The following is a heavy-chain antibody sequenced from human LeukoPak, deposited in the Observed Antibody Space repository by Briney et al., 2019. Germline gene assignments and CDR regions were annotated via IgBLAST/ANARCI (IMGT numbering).Heavy chain of an antibody. CDR3: ARQATIDFFDY. D-gene: IGHD5-24*01. V-gene: IGHV5-51*01. CDR1: GYTFTSDW. Sequence: GESLKISCKGPGYTFTSDWISWVRQMPGKDLEWMGIIYPVDSVTRYSPSFHGQVTPSVATSLSTAYLQRGTLKAPHTATYYFARQATIDFFDYWGQGTLVTVSS. CDR2: IYPVDSVT. J-gene: IGHJ4*02.